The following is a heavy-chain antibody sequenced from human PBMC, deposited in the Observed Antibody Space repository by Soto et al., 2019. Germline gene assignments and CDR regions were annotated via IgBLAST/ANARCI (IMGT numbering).Heavy chain of an antibody. J-gene: IGHJ4*02. Sequence: PGESLKISCKGSGYRFTNYLIAWVRQMPVKGLEWMGIIDPGDSDTRYSPSFQGQVTISADKSISTAYLRWSSLKASDTAMYYCARLQAAAGDNDLTFDYWGQGTLVTVSS. V-gene: IGHV5-51*01. D-gene: IGHD6-13*01. CDR1: GYRFTNYL. CDR2: IDPGDSDT. CDR3: ARLQAAAGDNDLTFDY.